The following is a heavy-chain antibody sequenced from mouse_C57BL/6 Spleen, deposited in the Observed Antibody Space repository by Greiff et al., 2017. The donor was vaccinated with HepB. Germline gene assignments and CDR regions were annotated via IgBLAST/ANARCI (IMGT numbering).Heavy chain of an antibody. V-gene: IGHV1-4*01. CDR2: INPSSGYT. Sequence: QVQLKQSGAELARPGASVKMSCKASGYTFTSYTMHWVKQRPGQGLEWIGYINPSSGYTKYNQKFKDKATLTADKSSSTAYMQLSSLTSEDSAVYYCARGRTGYYFDYWGQGTTLTVSS. J-gene: IGHJ2*01. CDR3: ARGRTGYYFDY. CDR1: GYTFTSYT.